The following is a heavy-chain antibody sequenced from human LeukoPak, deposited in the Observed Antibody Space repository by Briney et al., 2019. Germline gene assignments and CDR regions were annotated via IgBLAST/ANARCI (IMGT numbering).Heavy chain of an antibody. CDR1: GLTLRNAW. CDR2: IKSKIDGGTA. J-gene: IGHJ3*02. V-gene: IGHV3-15*01. CDR3: TTRTWADGFDI. Sequence: PGGSLRLSCAASGLTLRNAWMNWVRQAPGKGLEWVGRIKSKIDGGTADYAAPVKGRITISRDDSKNMLYLQINSLKADDTALCYCTTRTWADGFDIWGQGTMVTVSS. D-gene: IGHD2-2*01.